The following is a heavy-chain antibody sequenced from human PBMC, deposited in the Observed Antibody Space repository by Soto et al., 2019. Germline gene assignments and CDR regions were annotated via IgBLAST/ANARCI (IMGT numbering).Heavy chain of an antibody. V-gene: IGHV5-51*01. CDR2: IYPGDSDT. CDR1: GYSFTSYW. Sequence: GESLKISCKGSGYSFTSYWIGWVRQMPGKGLVWMGIIYPGDSDTRYSPSFQGQVTISADKSISTAYLQWSSLKASDTAMYYCARRVTYYYDSSGYSNWFDPWGQGTLVTVSS. CDR3: ARRVTYYYDSSGYSNWFDP. D-gene: IGHD3-22*01. J-gene: IGHJ5*02.